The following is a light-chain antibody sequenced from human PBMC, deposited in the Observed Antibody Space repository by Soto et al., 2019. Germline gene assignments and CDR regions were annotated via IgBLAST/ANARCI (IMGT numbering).Light chain of an antibody. J-gene: IGKJ5*01. CDR2: DAS. Sequence: EIVLTQSPATRSLSPLEISTLSCRASQVVSSYLAWYQQKPGQAPRLLIYDASNRATGIPARFSGSGSGTDFTLTITSLEPEDFAVYYCQQRSSWPPTFGQGTRLEIK. CDR1: QVVSSY. V-gene: IGKV3-11*01. CDR3: QQRSSWPPT.